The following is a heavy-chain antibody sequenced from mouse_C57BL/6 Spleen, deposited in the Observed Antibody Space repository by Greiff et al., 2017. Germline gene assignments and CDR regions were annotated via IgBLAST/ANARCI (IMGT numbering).Heavy chain of an antibody. J-gene: IGHJ1*03. CDR2: INPGSGGT. V-gene: IGHV1-54*01. CDR3: AREDGDCDV. Sequence: QVQLQQSGAELVRPGTSVKLSCKASGYAFTTYLIEWVKQRPGQGLEWIGVINPGSGGTNYNEKFKGKATLTAAQSSSPAYMKLSSLTSEDSAVYFCAREDGDCDVWGKGTTVTVSS. CDR1: GYAFTTYL.